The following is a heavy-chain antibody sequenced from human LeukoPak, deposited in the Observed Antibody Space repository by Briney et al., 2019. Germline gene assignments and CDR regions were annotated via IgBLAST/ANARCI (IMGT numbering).Heavy chain of an antibody. D-gene: IGHD2-15*01. Sequence: ASVKVSCKASGYKFTDYFLHWVRQVPGQGPEWMGWVRPKNGDTKYAQKFQGRVTMTRDTSISTVYMELSRLRSDDTAVYYCARRRCSGSSCQSYYFDFWGQGTLVTVSS. CDR3: ARRRCSGSSCQSYYFDF. V-gene: IGHV1-2*02. J-gene: IGHJ4*02. CDR2: VRPKNGDT. CDR1: GYKFTDYF.